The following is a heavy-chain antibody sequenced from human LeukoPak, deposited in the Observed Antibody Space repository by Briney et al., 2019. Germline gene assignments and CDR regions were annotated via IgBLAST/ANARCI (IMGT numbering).Heavy chain of an antibody. CDR1: GHTFTGYY. CDR2: INPKNGGT. D-gene: IGHD2-2*02. CDR3: GRERCGSGSCDTGWFDP. J-gene: IGHJ5*02. V-gene: IGHV1-2*02. Sequence: ASVKVSCKASGHTFTGYYIHWVRRAPGQGLEWMGWINPKNGGTKYGQKFQGRVTMTRDTSISTVYMELSRLRFDDTAVYYCGRERCGSGSCDTGWFDPWGQVTLVTVSS.